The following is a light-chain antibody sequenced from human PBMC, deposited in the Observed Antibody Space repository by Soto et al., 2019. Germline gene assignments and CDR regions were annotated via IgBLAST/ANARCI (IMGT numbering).Light chain of an antibody. CDR2: EVS. CDR3: SSYTSSSTRV. V-gene: IGLV2-14*03. CDR1: SSDVGAYDF. Sequence: SSLTQPASVSGSPGQSITIFCTGTSSDVGAYDFVSWYQQHPDKAPKLMIYEVSNRPSGVSNRFSGSKSVNTATLTISGLQAEDEADYYCSSYTSSSTRVFGTGTKVTVL. J-gene: IGLJ1*01.